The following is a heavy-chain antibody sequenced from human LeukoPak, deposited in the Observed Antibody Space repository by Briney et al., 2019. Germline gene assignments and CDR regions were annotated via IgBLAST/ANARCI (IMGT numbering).Heavy chain of an antibody. CDR1: GYSITSGYN. D-gene: IGHD2-2*02. J-gene: IGHJ4*02. CDR2: IYHSGSA. Sequence: PSETLSLTCTVSGYSITSGYNWAWIRQPPGKVLEWIWIIYHSGSAYYNPSLKSRVTISVDTSKNQFSLKLSSVTAADTAVYYCVRYCSSTTCYTRAVDYWGQGTLVTVSS. CDR3: VRYCSSTTCYTRAVDY. V-gene: IGHV4-38-2*02.